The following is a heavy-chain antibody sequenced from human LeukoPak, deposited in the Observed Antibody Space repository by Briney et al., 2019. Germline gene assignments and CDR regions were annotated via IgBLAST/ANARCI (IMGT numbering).Heavy chain of an antibody. J-gene: IGHJ4*02. CDR2: ISFDGSNE. CDR3: ARGPETAMVPRY. V-gene: IGHV3-30*03. D-gene: IGHD5-18*01. CDR1: GFTFSSYG. Sequence: GGSLRLSCAASGFTFSSYGMHWVRQSPGRGLEWVPFISFDGSNEFYADSLKGRFTISRDNSKDTLYLQMDSLRAEDTALYYCARGPETAMVPRYWGQGTLVTVSS.